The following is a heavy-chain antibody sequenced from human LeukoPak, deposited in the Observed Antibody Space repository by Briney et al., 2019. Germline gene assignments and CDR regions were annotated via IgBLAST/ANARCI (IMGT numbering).Heavy chain of an antibody. J-gene: IGHJ4*02. D-gene: IGHD3-22*01. CDR2: MNPNSGNT. Sequence: ASVKVSCKASGYTFTSYDINWVRQATGQGLEWMGWMNPNSGNTGYAQKFQGRVTMTRDTSTSTVYMELSSLRSEDTAVYYCARLLYSSGHRGFGYWGQGTLVTVSS. V-gene: IGHV1-8*01. CDR3: ARLLYSSGHRGFGY. CDR1: GYTFTSYD.